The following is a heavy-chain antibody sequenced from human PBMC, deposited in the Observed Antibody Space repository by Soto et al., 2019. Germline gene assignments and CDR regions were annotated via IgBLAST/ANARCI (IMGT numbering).Heavy chain of an antibody. CDR1: GYTFTSYG. CDR3: AREDRYGSGSYSYYYGMDV. J-gene: IGHJ6*02. Sequence: QVQLVQSGAEVKKPGASVKVSCKASGYTFTSYGISWVRHAPGQGLEWMEWISAYNGNTNYAQKLQGRVTMTTDTSTSTAYMELRSLRSDDTAVYYCAREDRYGSGSYSYYYGMDVWGQGTTVTVSS. V-gene: IGHV1-18*04. D-gene: IGHD3-10*01. CDR2: ISAYNGNT.